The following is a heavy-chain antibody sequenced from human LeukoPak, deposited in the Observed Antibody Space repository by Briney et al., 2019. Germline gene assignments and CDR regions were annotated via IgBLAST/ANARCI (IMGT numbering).Heavy chain of an antibody. V-gene: IGHV3-74*01. CDR3: ARDPENYDILKGSG. CDR1: GFMFSSYW. D-gene: IGHD3-9*01. CDR2: IDSDGSRT. J-gene: IGHJ4*02. Sequence: HPGGSLRLSCAASGFMFSSYWMHWVRQAPGKGLMWVSRIDSDGSRTNYAESVKGRFSISKDNAKNTLYLQMNSLRAEDTAVYYCARDPENYDILKGSGWGQGTLVTVSS.